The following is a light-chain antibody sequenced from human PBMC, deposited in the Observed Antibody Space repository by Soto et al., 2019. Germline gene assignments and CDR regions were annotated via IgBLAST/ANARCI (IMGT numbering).Light chain of an antibody. CDR2: GAS. CDR3: QQYGSSPVT. J-gene: IGKJ1*01. V-gene: IGKV3-20*01. Sequence: ESGLTRCRAPLYLSPGERATLSCMASQSVKTFLVWYQHRPGQAPRLLIYGASNRATGIPDRFSGSGSGTDFTLTISRLEPEDFAVYYCQQYGSSPVTFGQGTKVDI. CDR1: QSVKTF.